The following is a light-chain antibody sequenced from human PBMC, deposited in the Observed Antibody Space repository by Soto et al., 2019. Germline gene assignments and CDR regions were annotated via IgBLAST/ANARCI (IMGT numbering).Light chain of an antibody. CDR3: LHYNIWPFT. CDR1: QSVSHN. Sequence: EIVMTQSPATLSVSPGERATLSCRASQSVSHNLIWYQQKPGQAPRLLIYDASTMATGIPARFSGSGSATEFTLTISSLQSEDFAVYYCLHYNIWPFTFGPGTTVDIK. V-gene: IGKV3-15*01. CDR2: DAS. J-gene: IGKJ3*01.